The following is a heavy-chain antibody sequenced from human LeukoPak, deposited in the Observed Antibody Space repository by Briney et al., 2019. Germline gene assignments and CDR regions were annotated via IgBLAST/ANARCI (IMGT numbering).Heavy chain of an antibody. V-gene: IGHV1-8*01. Sequence: GASVKVSCKASGYTFTSYDINWVRQATGQGLEWMGWMDPNSGNTGYAQKFQGRVTMTRNTSISTAYMELSSLRSEDTAVYYCARGLLWFGELFSNNWFDPWGQGTLVTVSS. D-gene: IGHD3-10*01. CDR3: ARGLLWFGELFSNNWFDP. J-gene: IGHJ5*02. CDR2: MDPNSGNT. CDR1: GYTFTSYD.